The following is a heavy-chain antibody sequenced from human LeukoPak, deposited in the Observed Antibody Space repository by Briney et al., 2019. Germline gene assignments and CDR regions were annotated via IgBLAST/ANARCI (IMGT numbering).Heavy chain of an antibody. J-gene: IGHJ4*02. CDR3: AKGPLIEVAGTTWDY. V-gene: IGHV3-30*18. CDR1: GFTFSRFA. CDR2: ISYDGSNK. D-gene: IGHD6-19*01. Sequence: GGSLRLSCAVSGFTFSRFAMNWVRQAPGKGLEWVAVISYDGSNKYYADSVKGRFTISRDNSKNTLYLQMNSLRAEDTALYYCAKGPLIEVAGTTWDYWGQGALVTVSS.